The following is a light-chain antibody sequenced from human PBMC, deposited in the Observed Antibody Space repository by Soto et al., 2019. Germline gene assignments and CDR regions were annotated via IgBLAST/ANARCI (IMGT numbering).Light chain of an antibody. V-gene: IGKV3-15*01. J-gene: IGKJ4*01. CDR1: QSVSTN. Sequence: EIVMTQSPATLSVSPGDRATLSCRASQSVSTNLAWYHQKPGQAPRLLIYGASTRATGIPARFSGSGSGTEFTLTISSLQSEDFAVYYCQQYNNWPPLTFGGGTKVEIK. CDR2: GAS. CDR3: QQYNNWPPLT.